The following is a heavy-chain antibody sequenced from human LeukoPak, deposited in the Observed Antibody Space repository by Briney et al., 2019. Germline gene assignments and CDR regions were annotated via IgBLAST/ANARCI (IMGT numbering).Heavy chain of an antibody. D-gene: IGHD3-10*01. Sequence: SETPSLTCTVSGSSISSNSYYWGWIRQPPGKGLEWVGTVYYTGSTYYNPSLKSRVTISVDTSKKQFSLKLSSVTAADTAVYYCARLVRGIYDYFDYWGQGTLVTVSS. CDR3: ARLVRGIYDYFDY. CDR1: GSSISSNSYY. CDR2: VYYTGST. V-gene: IGHV4-39*07. J-gene: IGHJ4*02.